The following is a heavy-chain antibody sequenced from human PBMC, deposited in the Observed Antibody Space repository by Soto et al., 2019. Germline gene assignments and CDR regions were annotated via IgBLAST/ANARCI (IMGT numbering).Heavy chain of an antibody. J-gene: IGHJ5*02. V-gene: IGHV4-59*11. D-gene: IGHD2-2*02. CDR1: GDSMSSHY. Sequence: PSETLSLTCSVSGDSMSSHYWSWLRQPPGKGLEWIGYVFYTGSTDSNPSLKSRVTISLDRSKSQFSLMLTSVTAADTAVYYCARLYCRSSKCYTRGTWFDPWGQGTLVTVSS. CDR2: VFYTGST. CDR3: ARLYCRSSKCYTRGTWFDP.